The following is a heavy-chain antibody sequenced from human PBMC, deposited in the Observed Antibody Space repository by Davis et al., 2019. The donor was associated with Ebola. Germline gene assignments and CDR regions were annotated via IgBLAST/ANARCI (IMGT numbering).Heavy chain of an antibody. Sequence: GESLKISCAASGFTFSSYAMHWVRQAPGKGLEWVAVISYDGSNKYYADSVKGRFTISRDNSKNTLYLQMNSLRAEDTAVYYCTRWVSGLMNAQPIDYWGQGTLVTVSS. J-gene: IGHJ4*02. CDR1: GFTFSSYA. CDR2: ISYDGSNK. D-gene: IGHD3-10*01. V-gene: IGHV3-30*04. CDR3: TRWVSGLMNAQPIDY.